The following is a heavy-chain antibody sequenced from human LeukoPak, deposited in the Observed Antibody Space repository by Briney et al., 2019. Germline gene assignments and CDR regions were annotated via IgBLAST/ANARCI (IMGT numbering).Heavy chain of an antibody. D-gene: IGHD4-17*01. CDR1: GFTFSSYG. J-gene: IGHJ4*02. Sequence: PGRSLRLSCAASGFTFSSYGMHWVRQAPGKGLEWVAVISYDGSNKYYADSVKGRFTISRDNSKNTLYLQMNSLRAEDTAVYYCARDPPGYGDPLPFDYWGQGTLVTVSS. V-gene: IGHV3-30*03. CDR2: ISYDGSNK. CDR3: ARDPPGYGDPLPFDY.